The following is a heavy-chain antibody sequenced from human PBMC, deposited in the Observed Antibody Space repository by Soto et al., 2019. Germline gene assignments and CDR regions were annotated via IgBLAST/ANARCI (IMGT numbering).Heavy chain of an antibody. D-gene: IGHD3-10*01. V-gene: IGHV3-7*01. CDR1: GFTFSSYW. CDR3: AREITMVRGVNAYYYGMDV. CDR2: IKQDGSEK. Sequence: PGGSLRLSCAASGFTFSSYWMSWVRQAPGKVLEWVANIKQDGSEKYYVDSVKGRFTISRDNAKNSLYLQMNSLRAEDTAVYYCAREITMVRGVNAYYYGMDVWGQGTTVTVSS. J-gene: IGHJ6*02.